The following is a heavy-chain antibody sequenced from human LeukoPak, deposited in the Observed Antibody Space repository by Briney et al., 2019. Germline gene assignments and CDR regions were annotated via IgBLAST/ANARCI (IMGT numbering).Heavy chain of an antibody. CDR2: ISNGGYPT. CDR1: GYTFSHYW. J-gene: IGHJ4*02. D-gene: IGHD3-10*02. Sequence: GGSLRLSCVVSGYTFSHYWMSWVRQTPGKGLEWVASISNGGYPTYYVDSVRGRFTISRDDARNSVFLQMNGLRADDTAVYYCTRENYVPDSWGQGTLVTVSS. V-gene: IGHV3-7*03. CDR3: TRENYVPDS.